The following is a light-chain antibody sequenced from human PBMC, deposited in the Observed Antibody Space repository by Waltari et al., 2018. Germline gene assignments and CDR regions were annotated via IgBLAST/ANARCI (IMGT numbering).Light chain of an antibody. CDR1: RSAIGRYHT. CDR3: SSYTNSGNVV. Sequence: QSALTQPASVPGSPGQAVTISCTGPRSAIGRYHTVSWYQQHPGKAPQLVISEVSNRPSGVSNRFSGSKSGNTASLTISGLQAEDGAHYYCSSYTNSGNVVFGGGTKLTVL. V-gene: IGLV2-14*01. CDR2: EVS. J-gene: IGLJ2*01.